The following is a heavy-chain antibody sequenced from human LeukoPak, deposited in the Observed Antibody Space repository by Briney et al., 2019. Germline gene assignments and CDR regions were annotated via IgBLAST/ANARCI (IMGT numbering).Heavy chain of an antibody. J-gene: IGHJ4*02. CDR2: ISGSGGST. Sequence: LAGGSLRLSCAASGFTFSSYAMSWVRQAPGKGLEWVSAISGSGGSTYYADSVKGRFTISRDNSKNTLYLQMNSLRAEDTAVYYCAKLRIAVAGTTADYWGQGTLVTVSS. CDR1: GFTFSSYA. V-gene: IGHV3-23*01. D-gene: IGHD6-19*01. CDR3: AKLRIAVAGTTADY.